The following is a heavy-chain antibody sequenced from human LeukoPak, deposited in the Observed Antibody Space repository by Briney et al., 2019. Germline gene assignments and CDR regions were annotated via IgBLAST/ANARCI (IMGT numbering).Heavy chain of an antibody. CDR2: MYYNGNTIGNT. J-gene: IGHJ5*02. Sequence: SETLSLTCTVSDGSISSSTYYWGWIRQPPGKGLEWIGSMYYNGNTIGNTYYNPSLKSRVTISVDTSKNQFSLKMGSVTAADTAVYYCARGLWLQLALNWFDPWGQGTPVTVSS. V-gene: IGHV4-39*07. CDR3: ARGLWLQLALNWFDP. D-gene: IGHD5-18*01. CDR1: DGSISSSTYY.